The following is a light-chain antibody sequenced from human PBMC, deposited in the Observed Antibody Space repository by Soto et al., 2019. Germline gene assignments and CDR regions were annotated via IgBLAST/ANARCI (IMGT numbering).Light chain of an antibody. CDR1: QSVSNNY. CDR2: GSS. J-gene: IGKJ2*01. Sequence: EAVLTQSPGTLSLSPGERATLSCRASQSVSNNYLAWYQQKPGQSPKLLIFGSSDRATGIPDRFSGSGSGTDFTLTISSLEPEDFAVYYCQQYGSSPPYTFGQGTKLEIK. CDR3: QQYGSSPPYT. V-gene: IGKV3-20*01.